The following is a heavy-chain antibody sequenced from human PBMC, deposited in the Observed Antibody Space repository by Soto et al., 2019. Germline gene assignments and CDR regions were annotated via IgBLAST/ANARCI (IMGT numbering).Heavy chain of an antibody. CDR1: GFTFSSYA. CDR2: ISYDGSNK. J-gene: IGHJ6*02. CDR3: ARDFWGCISTSCPPYYYYYGMDV. V-gene: IGHV3-30-3*01. Sequence: PGGSLRLSCAASGFTFSSYAMHWVRQAPGKGLEWVAVISYDGSNKYYADYVMGRFTISRDNSKNTLYLQMNSLRAEDTVVYYCARDFWGCISTSCPPYYYYYGMDVWGQGTTVTVSS. D-gene: IGHD2-2*01.